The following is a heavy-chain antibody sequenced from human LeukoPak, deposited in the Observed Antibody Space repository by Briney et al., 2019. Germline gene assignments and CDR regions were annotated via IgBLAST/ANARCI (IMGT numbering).Heavy chain of an antibody. Sequence: GGSLRLSCAASGFTFSSYAMGWVRQPPGKGLEWVSAIGGSGDSTYYADSMKGRFTISRDNSKNTLHLQMNSLRAEDTAVYYCAKEVVVVITAPTEAGFDYWGQGTLVTVSS. D-gene: IGHD3-22*01. J-gene: IGHJ4*02. V-gene: IGHV3-23*01. CDR1: GFTFSSYA. CDR2: IGGSGDST. CDR3: AKEVVVVITAPTEAGFDY.